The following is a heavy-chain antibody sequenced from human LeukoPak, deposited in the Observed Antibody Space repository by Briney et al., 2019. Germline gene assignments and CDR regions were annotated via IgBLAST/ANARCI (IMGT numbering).Heavy chain of an antibody. CDR2: ISSSSSYI. V-gene: IGHV3-21*01. CDR3: ARDHSSSSSGYYYMDV. D-gene: IGHD6-6*01. CDR1: GFTFSSYS. J-gene: IGHJ6*03. Sequence: GGSLRLSCAASGFTFSSYSMNWVRQAPGKGLEWVSSISSSSSYIYYADSVKGRFTISRDNAKNSLYLQMNSLRAEDTAVYYCARDHSSSSSGYYYMDVWGKGTTVTVSS.